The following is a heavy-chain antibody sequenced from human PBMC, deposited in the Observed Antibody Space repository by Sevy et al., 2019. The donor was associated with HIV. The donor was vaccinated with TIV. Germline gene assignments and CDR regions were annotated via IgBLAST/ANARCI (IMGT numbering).Heavy chain of an antibody. Sequence: GGSLRLSCAAAGFNFNNYAMTWVRQAPGKGLEWVSGISFSGSKTYYAESVKGRFSISRDPSNNTLYLQMNNVRVEDTAVYFCAKTPFMDFWNDYYSFYFDFWGQRTLVTVSS. D-gene: IGHD3-3*01. J-gene: IGHJ4*02. CDR1: GFNFNNYA. CDR3: AKTPFMDFWNDYYSFYFDF. CDR2: ISFSGSKT. V-gene: IGHV3-23*01.